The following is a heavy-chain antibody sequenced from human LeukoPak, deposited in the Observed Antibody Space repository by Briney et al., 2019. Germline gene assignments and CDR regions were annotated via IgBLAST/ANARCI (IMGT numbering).Heavy chain of an antibody. Sequence: SVKVSCKASGGTFNSYAISWVRQAPGQGLEGMGGIMPLFGTANYAQEFQGRVTFTTDESASTAYMEVSSLRSEDTAVYYCASGSLGDGYGVGDYYQYMDVWGKGTTVTVSS. CDR3: ASGSLGDGYGVGDYYQYMDV. V-gene: IGHV1-69*05. D-gene: IGHD5-24*01. J-gene: IGHJ6*03. CDR2: IMPLFGTA. CDR1: GGTFNSYA.